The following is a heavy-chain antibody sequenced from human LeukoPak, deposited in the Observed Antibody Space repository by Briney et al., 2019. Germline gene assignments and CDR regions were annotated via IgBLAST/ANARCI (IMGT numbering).Heavy chain of an antibody. CDR2: ISSSSSYI. Sequence: PGGSLRLSCAASGFTFSSYSMNWVRQSPGTGLEWVSSISSSSSYIYYADSVKGRFTISRDNAKNSLYLQMNSLRAEDTAVYYCARSTDTATGDDAFDIWGQGTMVTVSS. J-gene: IGHJ3*02. V-gene: IGHV3-21*01. D-gene: IGHD5-18*01. CDR1: GFTFSSYS. CDR3: ARSTDTATGDDAFDI.